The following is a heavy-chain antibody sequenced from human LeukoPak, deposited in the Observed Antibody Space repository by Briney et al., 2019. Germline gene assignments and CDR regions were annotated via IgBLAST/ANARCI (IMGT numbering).Heavy chain of an antibody. CDR1: GFIFSSYW. CDR2: IKQDGSEK. D-gene: IGHD5-12*01. V-gene: IGHV3-7*01. Sequence: GGSLRLSCAASGFIFSSYWMSWVRQAPGKGLEWVANIKQDGSEKYYVDSVKGRFSISRDNAKNSLYLQMNSLRGEDTAVYYCARLPWISTNDFDYWGQGTLVTVSS. J-gene: IGHJ4*02. CDR3: ARLPWISTNDFDY.